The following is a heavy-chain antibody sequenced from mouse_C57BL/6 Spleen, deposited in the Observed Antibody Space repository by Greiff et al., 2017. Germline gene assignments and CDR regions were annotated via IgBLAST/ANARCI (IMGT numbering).Heavy chain of an antibody. CDR2: IDPNSGGT. D-gene: IGHD2-5*01. J-gene: IGHJ2*01. V-gene: IGHV1-72*01. CDR3: ARSPSYYSNYGGFFDY. Sequence: QVQLQQSGAELVKPGASVKLSCKASGYTFTSYWMHWVKQRPGRGLEWIGRIDPNSGGTKYNEKFKSKATLTVDKPSSTAYMQLSSLTSEDSAVYYCARSPSYYSNYGGFFDYWGQGTTLTVSS. CDR1: GYTFTSYW.